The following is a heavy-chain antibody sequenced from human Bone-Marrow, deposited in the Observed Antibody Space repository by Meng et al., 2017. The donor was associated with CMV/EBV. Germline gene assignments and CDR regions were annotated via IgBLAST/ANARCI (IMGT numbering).Heavy chain of an antibody. V-gene: IGHV1-2*02. D-gene: IGHD3-22*01. CDR3: ASSPNYHVTSGYYPPSMYNWFDP. CDR1: GYTFTGYY. CDR2: INPNSGGT. Sequence: ASVKVSCKASGYTFTGYYMHWVRQAPGQGLEWMGWINPNSGGTNYAQKFQGRVTITADKSTSTAYMELSSLRSEDSAEYYCASSPNYHVTSGYYPPSMYNWFDPWGQGTLVTVSS. J-gene: IGHJ5*02.